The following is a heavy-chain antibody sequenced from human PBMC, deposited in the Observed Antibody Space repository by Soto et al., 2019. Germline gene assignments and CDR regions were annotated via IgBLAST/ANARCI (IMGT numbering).Heavy chain of an antibody. CDR2: ISGSGGSA. Sequence: EVQLVESGGGLIQPGGSLTLSCAASGFTFANYAMSWVRQAPGKGLHWVSAISGSGGSASYVDSVKGRFFISRDNSKITVYLQMNSLRAEDTAVYYCPKDKGVVRNNYPTLDALDIWGQGTTVTVSS. CDR1: GFTFANYA. CDR3: PKDKGVVRNNYPTLDALDI. J-gene: IGHJ3*02. D-gene: IGHD4-4*01. V-gene: IGHV3-23*04.